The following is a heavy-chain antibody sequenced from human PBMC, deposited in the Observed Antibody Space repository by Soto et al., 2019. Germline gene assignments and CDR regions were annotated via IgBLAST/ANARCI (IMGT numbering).Heavy chain of an antibody. CDR3: ARDPTAVTSRFDP. D-gene: IGHD4-4*01. CDR2: ISSSSSYI. V-gene: IGHV3-21*01. Sequence: GGSLRLSCAASGFTFSSYSMNWVRQAPGKGLEWVSSISSSSSYIYYADSVKGRFTISRDNAKNSLYLQMNGLRAEDTAVYYCARDPTAVTSRFDPWGQGTLVTVSS. CDR1: GFTFSSYS. J-gene: IGHJ5*02.